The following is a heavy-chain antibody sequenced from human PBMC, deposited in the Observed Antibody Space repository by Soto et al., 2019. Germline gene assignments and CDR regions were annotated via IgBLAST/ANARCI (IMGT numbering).Heavy chain of an antibody. Sequence: QVQLQESGPGLVKPSETLSLTCTVSGGSISSYYWSWIRQPPGKGLEWIGYVYYSGSTNYNPSLKSRATIPVDTSTTHFSQTLGSVSAADTAVYYCASLSRGIYDSSDLWGQGTLVTVSS. CDR3: ASLSRGIYDSSDL. D-gene: IGHD3-22*01. J-gene: IGHJ5*02. CDR1: GGSISSYY. V-gene: IGHV4-59*12. CDR2: VYYSGST.